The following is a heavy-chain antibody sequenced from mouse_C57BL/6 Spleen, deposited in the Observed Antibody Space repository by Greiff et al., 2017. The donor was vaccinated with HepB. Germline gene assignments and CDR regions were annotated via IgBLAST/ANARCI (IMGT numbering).Heavy chain of an antibody. D-gene: IGHD1-1*01. J-gene: IGHJ2*01. V-gene: IGHV1-42*01. CDR2: INPSTGGT. CDR1: GYSFTGYY. Sequence: EVKLMESGPELVKPGASVKISCKASGYSFTGYYMNWVKQSPEKSLEWIGEINPSTGGTTYNQKFKAKATLTVDKSSSTAYMQLKSLTSEDSAVYYCARGRIYYGSSPFDYWGQGTTLTVSS. CDR3: ARGRIYYGSSPFDY.